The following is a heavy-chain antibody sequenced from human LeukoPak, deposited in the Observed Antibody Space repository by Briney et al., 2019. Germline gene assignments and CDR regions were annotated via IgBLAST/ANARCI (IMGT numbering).Heavy chain of an antibody. CDR2: IYYSGST. J-gene: IGHJ5*02. D-gene: IGHD6-6*01. CDR3: ARASSIAARPTQFDP. Sequence: SQTLSLTCTVSGGSISSGGYYWSWIRQHPGKGLEWIGYIYYSGSTYYNPSLKSRVTIPVDTSKNQFSLKLSSVTAADTAVYYCARASSIAARPTQFDPWGREPWSPSPQ. CDR1: GGSISSGGYY. V-gene: IGHV4-31*03.